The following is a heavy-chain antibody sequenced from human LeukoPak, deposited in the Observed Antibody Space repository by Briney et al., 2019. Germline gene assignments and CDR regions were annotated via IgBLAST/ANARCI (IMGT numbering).Heavy chain of an antibody. CDR2: VNSDGSST. J-gene: IGHJ6*03. Sequence: GGSLRLSCAASGFTFSNYWMHWVRQAPGKGLVWVSRVNSDGSSTSYADPVKGRFTISRDNAKNTVYLQMNSLRAEDTAVYYCARTLPDDPGYSSSWYFGMHYYYYYYMDVWGKGTTVTVSS. CDR1: GFTFSNYW. CDR3: ARTLPDDPGYSSSWYFGMHYYYYYYMDV. D-gene: IGHD6-13*01. V-gene: IGHV3-74*01.